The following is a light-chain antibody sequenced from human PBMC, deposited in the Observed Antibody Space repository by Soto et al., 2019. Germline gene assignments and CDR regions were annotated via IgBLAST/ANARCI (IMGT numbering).Light chain of an antibody. CDR1: SSDVGGYNY. CDR3: SSYTNSGTRV. CDR2: EVS. Sequence: QSALAQPSSVSGSPGQSITISCTGTSSDVGGYNYVSWYQQHPGKAPKLIIYEVSNRPSGVSNRFSGSKSGNTASLNISGLQAEDVADYYCSSYTNSGTRVFGTGTKVTVL. J-gene: IGLJ1*01. V-gene: IGLV2-14*01.